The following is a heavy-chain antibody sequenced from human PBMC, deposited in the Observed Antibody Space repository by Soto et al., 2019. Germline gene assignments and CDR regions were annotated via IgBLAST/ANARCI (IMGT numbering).Heavy chain of an antibody. CDR1: GGSISSSNW. V-gene: IGHV4-4*02. D-gene: IGHD3-22*01. CDR2: IYHSGST. CDR3: ARGPRYYYDSSGYPSDYYGMDV. J-gene: IGHJ6*02. Sequence: PSETLSLTCAVSGGSISSSNWWSWVRQPPGKGLEWIGYIYHSGSTYYNPSLKSRVTISVDRSKNQFSLKLSSVTAADTAVYYCARGPRYYYDSSGYPSDYYGMDVWGQGTTVTVSS.